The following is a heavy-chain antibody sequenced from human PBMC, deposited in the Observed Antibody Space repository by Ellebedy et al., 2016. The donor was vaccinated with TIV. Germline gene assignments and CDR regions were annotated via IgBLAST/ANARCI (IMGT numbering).Heavy chain of an antibody. J-gene: IGHJ2*01. Sequence: GESLKISCAASGFTLRNYPMHWVRQAPGKGLEWVALIWSDGSTKYYVDSVKGRFTVSRDNSKNILYLQMNSLGAEDTAMYYCARGYGGTSAYWYFDLWGRGTLVTVSS. CDR3: ARGYGGTSAYWYFDL. D-gene: IGHD4-23*01. CDR1: GFTLRNYP. V-gene: IGHV3-33*08. CDR2: IWSDGSTK.